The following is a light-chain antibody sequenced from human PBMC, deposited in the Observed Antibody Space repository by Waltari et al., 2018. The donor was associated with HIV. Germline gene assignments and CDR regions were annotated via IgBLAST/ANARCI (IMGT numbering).Light chain of an antibody. Sequence: QSALTQEASVSGTVGQRVTLSCIGNNNHVGRHAVGWYQQISRCGPKTVMIGSSLPSGIPDRFSGSQSGTTSSLTISGLQPEDEADYFCSTWDYGLSTHVFGTGSRVTVL. J-gene: IGLJ1*01. CDR2: GSS. CDR3: STWDYGLSTHV. V-gene: IGLV1-44*01. CDR1: NNHVGRHA.